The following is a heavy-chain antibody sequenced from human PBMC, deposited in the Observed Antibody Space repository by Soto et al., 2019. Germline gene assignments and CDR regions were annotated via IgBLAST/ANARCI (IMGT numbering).Heavy chain of an antibody. J-gene: IGHJ4*02. CDR1: GGSISSSSYY. CDR3: ARHRLRIIGPLFDY. D-gene: IGHD3-16*02. CDR2: IYYSGST. Sequence: SETLSLTCTVSGGSISSSSYYWGWIRQPPGKGLEWVGSIYYSGSTYYNPSLKSRVTISVDTSKNQFSLKLSSVTAADTAVYYCARHRLRIIGPLFDYWGQGTLVTVSS. V-gene: IGHV4-39*01.